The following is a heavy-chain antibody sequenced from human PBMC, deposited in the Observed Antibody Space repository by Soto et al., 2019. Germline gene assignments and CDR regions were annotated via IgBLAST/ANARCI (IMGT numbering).Heavy chain of an antibody. CDR3: TIGLKLGRYLSWLFRGAPRFYYYGRDV. D-gene: IGHD3-9*01. Sequence: EVQLVESGGGWIKPGGSLRLSWAASGFTCSKSWTTWVRQAPGKGLEWVRRIKSKIDGGTTDYAAPVKGRFTISRDDSKPTLNLKMNGLKTENPAFFYCTIGLKLGRYLSWLFRGAPRFYYYGRDVWCQGPTFTVSS. CDR1: GFTCSKSW. J-gene: IGHJ6*02. V-gene: IGHV3-15*07. CDR2: IKSKIDGGTT.